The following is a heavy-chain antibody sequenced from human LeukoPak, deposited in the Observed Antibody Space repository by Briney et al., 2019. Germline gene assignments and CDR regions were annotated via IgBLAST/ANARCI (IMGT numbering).Heavy chain of an antibody. CDR2: IKQDGSEK. V-gene: IGHV3-7*01. J-gene: IGHJ4*02. CDR1: GFTFSSYW. CDR3: ASGCSGGSCYSWGSYYFDY. Sequence: GGSLRLSCAASGFTFSSYWMSWVRQAPGKGLEWVANIKQDGSEKYYVDSVKGRFTISRDNAKNSLYLQMNSLRAEDTAVYYCASGCSGGSCYSWGSYYFDYWGQGTLVTVSS. D-gene: IGHD2-15*01.